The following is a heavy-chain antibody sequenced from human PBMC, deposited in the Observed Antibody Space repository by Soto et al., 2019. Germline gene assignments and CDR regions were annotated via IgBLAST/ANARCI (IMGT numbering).Heavy chain of an antibody. V-gene: IGHV4-34*08. CDR1: GFTFSSYE. Sequence: PGGSLRLSCAASGFTFSSYEMNWVRQAPGKGLEWIGEINHTGGTHYNPSLKSRVTMSVDTSKNQFSLRLSSVTAADTAIYYCATRITVFGLLIPPFDPWGQGTQVTVSS. CDR2: INHTGGT. J-gene: IGHJ5*02. CDR3: ATRITVFGLLIPPFDP. D-gene: IGHD3-3*01.